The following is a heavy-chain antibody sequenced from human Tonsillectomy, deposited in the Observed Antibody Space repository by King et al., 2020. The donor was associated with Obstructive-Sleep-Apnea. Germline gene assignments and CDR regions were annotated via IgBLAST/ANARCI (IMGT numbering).Heavy chain of an antibody. Sequence: QLVQSGAEVKKPETSVKISCRASGYTFIGYYMHWVRQAPGQGLEWMGWVNPNNGDTNYAQKFQGRVTMTRDTSINTAYMELSRLRSDDTAVYFCAALSFFPPAWGPNYWRQGTLVTVPS. D-gene: IGHD2-2*01. CDR3: AALSFFPPAWGPNY. CDR2: VNPNNGDT. V-gene: IGHV1-2*02. J-gene: IGHJ4*02. CDR1: GYTFIGYY.